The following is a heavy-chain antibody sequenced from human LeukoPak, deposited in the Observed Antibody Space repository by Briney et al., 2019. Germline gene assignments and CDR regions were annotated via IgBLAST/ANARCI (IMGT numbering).Heavy chain of an antibody. V-gene: IGHV1-69*05. CDR2: IIPIFGTA. D-gene: IGHD3-9*01. Sequence: ASVKVSCKASGGTFSSYAISWVRQAPGQGLEWMGGIIPIFGTANYAQKFQGRVTITTDESTSTAYMELSSLRSEDTAVYYCARELGYYDILTGYYRGYFDYWGQGTLVTVSS. CDR3: ARELGYYDILTGYYRGYFDY. CDR1: GGTFSSYA. J-gene: IGHJ4*02.